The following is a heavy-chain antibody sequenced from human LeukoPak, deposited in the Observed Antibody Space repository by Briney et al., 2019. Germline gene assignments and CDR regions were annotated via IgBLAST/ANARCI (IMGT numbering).Heavy chain of an antibody. D-gene: IGHD3-10*01. CDR2: ISSSGSTI. J-gene: IGHJ3*02. V-gene: IGHV3-11*04. CDR3: ARSDSRGSGILDAFDI. CDR1: GGSFSGYY. Sequence: LSLTCAVYGGSFSGYYWSWIRQPPGKGLEWVSYISSSGSTIYYADSVKGRFTISRDNAKNSLYLQMNSLRAEDTAVYYCARSDSRGSGILDAFDIWGQGTMVTVSS.